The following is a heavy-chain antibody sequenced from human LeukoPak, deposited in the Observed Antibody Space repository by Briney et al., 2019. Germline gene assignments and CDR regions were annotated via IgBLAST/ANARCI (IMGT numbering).Heavy chain of an antibody. CDR1: GGSLSTSSYY. Sequence: SETLSLTCTVSGGSLSTSSYYWGWMRPPPGKGLEWIGSIYYSGSTYYNPSLKSRVTISVDTSKNQFSLKLSSVTAADTAVYYCARNDGSYAFDIWGQGTMVTVSS. D-gene: IGHD1-1*01. CDR2: IYYSGST. J-gene: IGHJ3*02. V-gene: IGHV4-39*01. CDR3: ARNDGSYAFDI.